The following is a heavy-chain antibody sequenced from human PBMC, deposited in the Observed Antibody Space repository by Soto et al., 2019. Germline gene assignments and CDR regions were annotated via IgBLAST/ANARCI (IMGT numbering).Heavy chain of an antibody. CDR3: AKDRGHRAVAAITGGGDFHI. V-gene: IGHV3-30*18. Sequence: QLVESGGGVVQPGTSLRLSCVASGFTLSSYGMHWVRQAPGKGLEWVAAISYDGDDQYYGDSVRGRFTISRDNSENTVYLPMNSLRADDTGVYYCAKDRGHRAVAAITGGGDFHIWGRVTMVAVSS. D-gene: IGHD6-19*01. CDR2: ISYDGDDQ. CDR1: GFTLSSYG. J-gene: IGHJ3*02.